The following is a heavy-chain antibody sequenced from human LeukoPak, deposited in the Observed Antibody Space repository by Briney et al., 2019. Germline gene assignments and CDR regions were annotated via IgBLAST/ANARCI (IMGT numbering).Heavy chain of an antibody. V-gene: IGHV6-1*01. CDR1: GDSVSSNTAA. CDR3: ARSYSSGWYGGDY. D-gene: IGHD6-19*01. J-gene: IGHJ4*02. Sequence: SQTLSLTCAISGDSVSSNTAAWNWIRQSPSRGLEWLGSTYSRSKWYNDYAVSVKSRITINPDTSKNQFSLKLSSVTAADTAVYYCARSYSSGWYGGDYWGQGTLVTVSS. CDR2: TYSRSKWYN.